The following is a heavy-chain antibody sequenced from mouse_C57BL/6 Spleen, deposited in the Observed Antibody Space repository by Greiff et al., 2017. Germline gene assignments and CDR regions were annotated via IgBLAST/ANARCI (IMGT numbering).Heavy chain of an antibody. Sequence: VQLQQPGAELVKPGASVKLSCKASGYTFTSYWMQWVKQRPGQGLEWIGEIDPSDSYTNYNQKFKGKATLTVDTSSSTAYMQLSSLTSEDSAVYYCARRALSPFDYWGQGTTLTVSS. V-gene: IGHV1-50*01. J-gene: IGHJ2*01. D-gene: IGHD1-1*02. CDR3: ARRALSPFDY. CDR2: IDPSDSYT. CDR1: GYTFTSYW.